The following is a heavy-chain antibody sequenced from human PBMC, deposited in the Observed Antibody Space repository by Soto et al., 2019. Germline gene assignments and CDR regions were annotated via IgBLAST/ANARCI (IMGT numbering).Heavy chain of an antibody. J-gene: IGHJ5*02. D-gene: IGHD3-22*01. CDR2: IIPIFGTA. Sequence: SAKVCCKASGGTYGSYAMRWVRQAPGQGLEWMGGIIPIFGTATYAQKFQGRVTITADESTSTAYMELSSLRSEDTAVYYCAGYYYDSSGYPNWFDPWGQGTLVTVSS. CDR1: GGTYGSYA. CDR3: AGYYYDSSGYPNWFDP. V-gene: IGHV1-69*13.